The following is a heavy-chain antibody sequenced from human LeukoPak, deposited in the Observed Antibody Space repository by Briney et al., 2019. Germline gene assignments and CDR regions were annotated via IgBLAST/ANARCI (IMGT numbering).Heavy chain of an antibody. J-gene: IGHJ6*03. V-gene: IGHV4-39*07. D-gene: IGHD6-13*01. CDR1: GGSISSSSYY. Sequence: SETLSLTCTVSGGSISSSSYYWGWIRQPPGKGLEWIGSIYYSGSTYYNPSLKSRVTISVDTSKNQFSLKLSSVTAADTAVYYCARVAAAAGTWMWDYYYYMDVWGKGTTVTVSS. CDR2: IYYSGST. CDR3: ARVAAAAGTWMWDYYYYMDV.